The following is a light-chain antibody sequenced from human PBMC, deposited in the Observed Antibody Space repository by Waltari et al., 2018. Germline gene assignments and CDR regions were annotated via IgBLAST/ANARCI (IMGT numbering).Light chain of an antibody. CDR3: QQRSAWPLT. J-gene: IGKJ5*01. CDR2: DTS. CDR1: QSVSIY. Sequence: EIVLTQSPATLSLSPGERATLSCRASQSVSIYLAWYQQKPGQAPRLLIYDTSKRATGIPARFSGSGSGTDFTLTITSLEPDDFADYYCQQRSAWPLTFGQGTRLEIK. V-gene: IGKV3-11*01.